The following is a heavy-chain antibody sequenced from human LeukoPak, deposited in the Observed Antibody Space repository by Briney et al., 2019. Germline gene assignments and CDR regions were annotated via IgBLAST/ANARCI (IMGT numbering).Heavy chain of an antibody. CDR1: GYTFTSYG. V-gene: IGHV1-46*01. CDR2: INPSGGST. Sequence: GASVKVSCKASGYTFTSYGISWVRQAPGQGLEWMGIINPSGGSTSYAQKFQGRVTMTRDTSTSTVYMELSSLRSEDTAVYYCARDAHDAFDIWGQGTMVTVSS. J-gene: IGHJ3*02. CDR3: ARDAHDAFDI.